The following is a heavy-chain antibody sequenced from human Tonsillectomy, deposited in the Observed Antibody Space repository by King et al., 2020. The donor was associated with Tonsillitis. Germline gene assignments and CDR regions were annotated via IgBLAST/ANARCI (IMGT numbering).Heavy chain of an antibody. J-gene: IGHJ3*02. CDR3: ARSCGGDCYPAYVFDI. CDR2: SYYTGDT. V-gene: IGHV4-30-4*07. CDR1: GGSISSGGHS. Sequence: VQLQESGPRLVKPSQTLSLTCTVSGGSISSGGHSWTWIRQSPGKGLEYIGYSYYTGDTYYNPSLKSRVTISVDTSKNQFSLKLSSVTAADTAVYCCARSCGGDCYPAYVFDIWGQGTLVTVSS. D-gene: IGHD2-21*02.